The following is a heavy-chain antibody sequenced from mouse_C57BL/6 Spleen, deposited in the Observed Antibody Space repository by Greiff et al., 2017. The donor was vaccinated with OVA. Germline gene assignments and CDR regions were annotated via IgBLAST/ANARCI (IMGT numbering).Heavy chain of an antibody. CDR3: ARADSSSPLCY. V-gene: IGHV1-82*01. CDR1: GYAFSSSW. J-gene: IGHJ2*01. D-gene: IGHD1-1*01. Sequence: QVQLQQSGPELVKPGASVKISCKASGYAFSSSWMNWVKQRPGKGLEWIGRIYPGDGDTNYNGKFKGKATLTADKSSSTAYMQLSSLTSEDSAVYFCARADSSSPLCYWGQGTTLTVSS. CDR2: IYPGDGDT.